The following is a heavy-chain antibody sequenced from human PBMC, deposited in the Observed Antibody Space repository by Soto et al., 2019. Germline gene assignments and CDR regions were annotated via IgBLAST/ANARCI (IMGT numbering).Heavy chain of an antibody. J-gene: IGHJ4*02. V-gene: IGHV1-69*02. CDR3: ARGRTVVTVAPDY. CDR1: GGTFSSYT. Sequence: QVQLVQSGAEVKKPGSSVKVSCKASGGTFSSYTISWVRQAPGQRLEWMGRIIPILGIANYAQKFQGRVTITADKSTSTAYMELSSLRSEDTAVYYCARGRTVVTVAPDYWGQGTLVTVSS. CDR2: IIPILGIA. D-gene: IGHD2-15*01.